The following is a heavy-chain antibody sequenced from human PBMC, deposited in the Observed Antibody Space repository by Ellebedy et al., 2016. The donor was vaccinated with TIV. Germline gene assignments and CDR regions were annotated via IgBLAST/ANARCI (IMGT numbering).Heavy chain of an antibody. V-gene: IGHV5-51*01. J-gene: IGHJ2*01. D-gene: IGHD3-9*01. CDR2: IYPGDSET. CDR1: GYSFTSHW. CDR3: ATHYDIPS. Sequence: ASVKVSCKGSGYSFTSHWIGWVRQMPGKGLEWMGIIYPGDSETRYSPSFQGQVTISADKSISTAYLQWSSLKASDTAMYYCATHYDIPSWGRGTLVTVSS.